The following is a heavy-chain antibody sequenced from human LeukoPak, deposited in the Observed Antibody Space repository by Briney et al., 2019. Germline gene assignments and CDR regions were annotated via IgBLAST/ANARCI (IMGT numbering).Heavy chain of an antibody. CDR2: IIPIFGTA. J-gene: IGHJ4*02. Sequence: SVKVSCKASGGTFSSYAISWVRQAPGQGLEWMGGIIPIFGTANYAQKFQGRVTITAGESTSTAYMELSSLRSEDTAVYYCASSGSPNVGGHWGQGTLVTVSS. V-gene: IGHV1-69*13. D-gene: IGHD1-26*01. CDR1: GGTFSSYA. CDR3: ASSGSPNVGGH.